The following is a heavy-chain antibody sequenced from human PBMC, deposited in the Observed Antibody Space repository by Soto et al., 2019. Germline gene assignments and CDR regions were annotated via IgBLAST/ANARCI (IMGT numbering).Heavy chain of an antibody. V-gene: IGHV1-18*01. CDR2: ISAYNGNT. Sequence: QVQLVQSGAEVKKPGASVKVSCKASGYTFTSYGISWVRQAPGQGLEWMGWISAYNGNTNYARKLQGRVTMTTDTSTSTAYMELRSLRSDDTAVYYCARYHGDYYYYYGMDVWGQGTTVTVSS. CDR3: ARYHGDYYYYYGMDV. CDR1: GYTFTSYG. D-gene: IGHD4-17*01. J-gene: IGHJ6*02.